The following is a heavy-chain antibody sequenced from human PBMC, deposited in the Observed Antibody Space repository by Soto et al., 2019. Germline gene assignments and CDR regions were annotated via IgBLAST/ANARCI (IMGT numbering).Heavy chain of an antibody. Sequence: ASVKVSCKASGYTFTGYYMHWVRQAPGQGLEWMGWINPNSGGTNYAQKFQGRVTMTRDTSISTAYMELSRLRSDDTAVYYCARDQAITMVRGVPGYWGQGTPVTVSS. CDR1: GYTFTGYY. CDR3: ARDQAITMVRGVPGY. V-gene: IGHV1-2*02. J-gene: IGHJ4*02. CDR2: INPNSGGT. D-gene: IGHD3-10*01.